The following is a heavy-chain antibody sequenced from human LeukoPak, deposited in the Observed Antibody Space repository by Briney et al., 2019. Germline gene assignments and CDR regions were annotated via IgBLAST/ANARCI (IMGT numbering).Heavy chain of an antibody. CDR1: AFTFNNYW. Sequence: GGSLRLSCVASAFTFNNYWMHWVRQAPGKGLVWVSRIKGDGSITNYADSVKGRFTITRDRAKNTLYLQMNSLRAEDTAEYFCAREPGGYYDSSGFLDYWGQGTVVTVSS. CDR3: AREPGGYYDSSGFLDY. V-gene: IGHV3-74*01. CDR2: IKGDGSIT. J-gene: IGHJ4*02. D-gene: IGHD3-22*01.